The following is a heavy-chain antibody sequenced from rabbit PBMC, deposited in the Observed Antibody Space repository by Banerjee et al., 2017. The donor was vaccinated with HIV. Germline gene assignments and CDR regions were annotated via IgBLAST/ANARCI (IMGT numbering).Heavy chain of an antibody. D-gene: IGHD4-1*01. CDR1: GFSFSNKYV. V-gene: IGHV1S45*01. CDR2: INTNSGNA. Sequence: QEQLVESGGGLVKPEGSLTLTCTASGFSFSNKYVMCWVRQAPGKGLEWIACINTNSGNAVYASWAKGRFTIYKTSSTTVTLQMTSLTAADTATYFCARDLSYISGRGANDLWGPGTLVTVS. J-gene: IGHJ4*01. CDR3: ARDLSYISGRGANDL.